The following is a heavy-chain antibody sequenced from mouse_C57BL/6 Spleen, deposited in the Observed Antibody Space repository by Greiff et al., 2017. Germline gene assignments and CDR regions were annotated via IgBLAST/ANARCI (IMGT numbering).Heavy chain of an antibody. CDR2: IWSGGST. V-gene: IGHV2-2*01. D-gene: IGHD2-1*01. CDR1: GFSLTSYG. CDR3: ARNGGNYAYAMDY. Sequence: QVHVKQSGPGLVQPSQSLSITCTVSGFSLTSYGVHWVRQSPGKGLEWLGVIWSGGSTDYNAAFISRLSISKDNSKSQVFFKMNSLQADDTAIYYCARNGGNYAYAMDYWGQGTSVTVSS. J-gene: IGHJ4*01.